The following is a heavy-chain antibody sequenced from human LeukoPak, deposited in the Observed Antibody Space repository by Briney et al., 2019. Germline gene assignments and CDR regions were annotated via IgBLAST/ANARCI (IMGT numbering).Heavy chain of an antibody. V-gene: IGHV1-2*02. CDR3: ATGEKGTSWWDDLQH. CDR1: GYNFIGYY. Sequence: ASVKVSFKASGYNFIGYYMHWVRQPPGQGLEWMGWINPQSGDTNYVQKFQGRVTMTRDTSIKTVDMELSSLRSDDTAVYYCATGEKGTSWWDDLQHWGQGTLVTVSS. D-gene: IGHD1-26*01. CDR2: INPQSGDT. J-gene: IGHJ1*01.